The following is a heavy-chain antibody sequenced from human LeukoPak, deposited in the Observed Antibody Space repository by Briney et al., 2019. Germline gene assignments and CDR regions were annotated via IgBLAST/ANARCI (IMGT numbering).Heavy chain of an antibody. CDR2: IYYSGST. J-gene: IGHJ4*02. V-gene: IGHV4-39*01. Sequence: PSETLSLTCTVSGGSISSSSYYWGWIRQPPGRGLEWIGSIYYSGSTYYNPSLKSRVTISVDTSKNQFSLKLSSVTAADTAVYYCARYGDSEFDYWGQGTLVTVSS. D-gene: IGHD4-17*01. CDR1: GGSISSSSYY. CDR3: ARYGDSEFDY.